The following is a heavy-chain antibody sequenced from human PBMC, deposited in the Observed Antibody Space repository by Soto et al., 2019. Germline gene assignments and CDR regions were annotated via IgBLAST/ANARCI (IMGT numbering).Heavy chain of an antibody. Sequence: SETLALACAVSGGSISSSNWWSWVRQPPGKGLEWIGEIYHSGNTNYNPSLKSRVTMAVDKSRNQFSLKLSSVTAADTAVYYCARRWGEGRVDYWGQGTLVTVS. CDR1: GGSISSSNW. CDR2: IYHSGNT. D-gene: IGHD3-10*01. J-gene: IGHJ4*02. V-gene: IGHV4-4*02. CDR3: ARRWGEGRVDY.